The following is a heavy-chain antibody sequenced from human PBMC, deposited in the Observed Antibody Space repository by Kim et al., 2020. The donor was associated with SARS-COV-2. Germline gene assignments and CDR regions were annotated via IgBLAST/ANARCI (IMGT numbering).Heavy chain of an antibody. Sequence: SVKVSCKASGGTFSSYAISWVRQAPGQGLEWMGGIIPIFGTANHAQKFQGRVTITADESTSTAYMELSSLRSEDTAVYYCARGGLELHLGRFDPLGQGTVVTVSS. D-gene: IGHD1-7*01. J-gene: IGHJ5*02. V-gene: IGHV1-69*13. CDR3: ARGGLELHLGRFDP. CDR1: GGTFSSYA. CDR2: IIPIFGTA.